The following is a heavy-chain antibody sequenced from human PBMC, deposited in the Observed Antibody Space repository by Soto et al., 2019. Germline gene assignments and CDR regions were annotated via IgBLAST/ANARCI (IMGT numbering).Heavy chain of an antibody. Sequence: EASVKVSCKASGYTFSSYGINWVRQAPGQGLEWMGWISAYNGNTNYAQKLQGRVTMTTDTSTSTAYMELRSLRSDDTAVYYCAATQFGLLWFGEFRAWGQGTLVTVSS. J-gene: IGHJ5*02. CDR1: GYTFSSYG. CDR2: ISAYNGNT. V-gene: IGHV1-18*01. D-gene: IGHD3-10*01. CDR3: AATQFGLLWFGEFRA.